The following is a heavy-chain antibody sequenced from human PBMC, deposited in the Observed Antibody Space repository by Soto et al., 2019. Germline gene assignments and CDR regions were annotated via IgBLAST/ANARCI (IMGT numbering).Heavy chain of an antibody. CDR1: GGSISSSSYY. Sequence: SETLSLTCTVSGGSISSSSYYWGWIRQPPGKGLEWIGSIYYSGSTYYNPSLKSRVTISVDTSKNQFSLKLSSVTAADTAVYYCARVYLAAAGTYYYGMDVWGQGTTVTVSS. D-gene: IGHD6-13*01. CDR2: IYYSGST. J-gene: IGHJ6*02. CDR3: ARVYLAAAGTYYYGMDV. V-gene: IGHV4-39*01.